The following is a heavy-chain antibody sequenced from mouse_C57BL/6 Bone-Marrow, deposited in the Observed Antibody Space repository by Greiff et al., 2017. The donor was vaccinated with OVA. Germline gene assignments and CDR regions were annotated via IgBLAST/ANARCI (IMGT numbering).Heavy chain of an antibody. J-gene: IGHJ2*01. Sequence: EVKLVESGGGLVKPGGSLKLSCAASGFTFSDYGMHWVRQAPEKGLEWVAYISSGSSTIYYADTVKGRFTISRDNAKTTLFLQMTSLRSEDTAMYYCARAPTLYYFDYWGQGTTLTVSS. CDR2: ISSGSSTI. D-gene: IGHD4-1*02. CDR1: GFTFSDYG. V-gene: IGHV5-17*01. CDR3: ARAPTLYYFDY.